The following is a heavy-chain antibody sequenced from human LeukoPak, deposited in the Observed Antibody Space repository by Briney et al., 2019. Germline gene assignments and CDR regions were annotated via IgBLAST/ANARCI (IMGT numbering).Heavy chain of an antibody. J-gene: IGHJ5*02. CDR2: INHSGST. D-gene: IGHD3-3*01. Sequence: RTSETLSLTCAVYGGSFSGYYWSWIRQPPGKGLEWIGEINHSGSTNYNPSLESRVTISVDTSKNQFSLKLSSVTAADTAVYYCARGEVHYDFWSGYYLNWFDPWGQGTLVTVSS. V-gene: IGHV4-34*01. CDR1: GGSFSGYY. CDR3: ARGEVHYDFWSGYYLNWFDP.